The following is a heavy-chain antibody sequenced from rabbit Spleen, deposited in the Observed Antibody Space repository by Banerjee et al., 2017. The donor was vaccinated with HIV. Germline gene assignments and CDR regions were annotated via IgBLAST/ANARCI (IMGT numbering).Heavy chain of an antibody. V-gene: IGHV1S40*01. D-gene: IGHD4-1*01. CDR2: IYPGSSGTT. CDR1: GIDFTRYG. J-gene: IGHJ4*01. Sequence: QSLEESGGDLVKPGASLTLTCTASGIDFTRYGINWVRQAPGKGLEWIGYIYPGSSGTTYYASWAKGRFTISKTSSTTVTLQLNSLTAADTATYFCARDLAGVIGWNFGWWGPGTLVTVS. CDR3: ARDLAGVIGWNFGW.